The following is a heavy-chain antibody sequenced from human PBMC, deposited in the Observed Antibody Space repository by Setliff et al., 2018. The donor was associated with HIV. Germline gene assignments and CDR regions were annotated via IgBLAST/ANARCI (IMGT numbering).Heavy chain of an antibody. CDR3: AKRWGTEGCSGGNCYSGLHY. Sequence: GGSLRLSWAASGFTVTTYWMSWVRQAPGKGLEWVANIKQDGSEKYYLDSVKGRFTISRDNAKNSLYLQMNRLRAEDTALYYCAKRWGTEGCSGGNCYSGLHYWGQGTLVTVSS. V-gene: IGHV3-7*03. D-gene: IGHD2-15*01. CDR2: IKQDGSEK. J-gene: IGHJ4*02. CDR1: GFTVTTYW.